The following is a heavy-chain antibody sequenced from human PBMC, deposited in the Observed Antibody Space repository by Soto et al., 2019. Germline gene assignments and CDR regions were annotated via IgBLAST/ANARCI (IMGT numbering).Heavy chain of an antibody. J-gene: IGHJ4*02. D-gene: IGHD3-10*01. Sequence: EVQLLESGGGLGQPGGSLRLSCAASGFTFSSYAMSWVRQAPGKGLEWVSAISGSGGSTYYADSVKGRFTISRDNSKDTLYLQMNSLRAEDTAVYYCAIPNRSWFGEFPGYWGQGTLVTVSS. CDR1: GFTFSSYA. V-gene: IGHV3-23*01. CDR3: AIPNRSWFGEFPGY. CDR2: ISGSGGST.